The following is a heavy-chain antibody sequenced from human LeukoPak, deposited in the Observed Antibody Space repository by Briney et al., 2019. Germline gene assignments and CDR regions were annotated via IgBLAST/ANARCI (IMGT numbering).Heavy chain of an antibody. CDR3: AKEARGYDYGDYFDY. V-gene: IGHV4-4*07. D-gene: IGHD5-12*01. Sequence: PSETLSLTCTVSGGSISSYYWSWIRQPAGKGLEWIGRIYTSGSTNYNPSLKSRVTMSVDTSKNQFSLKLSSVTAADTAVYYCAKEARGYDYGDYFDYWGQGTLVTVSS. J-gene: IGHJ4*02. CDR2: IYTSGST. CDR1: GGSISSYY.